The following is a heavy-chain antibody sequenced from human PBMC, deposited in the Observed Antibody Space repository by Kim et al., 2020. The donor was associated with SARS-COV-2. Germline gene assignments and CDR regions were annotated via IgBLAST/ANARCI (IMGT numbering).Heavy chain of an antibody. D-gene: IGHD6-19*01. CDR3: VRGADSSGWWAGYYYYYGMDV. Sequence: SQTLSLTCAISGDSVSSNSAAWNWIRQSPSRGLEWLGRTYYRSKWYNDYAVSVKSRITINPDTSKNQFSLQLNSVTPEDTAVYYCVRGADSSGWWAGYYYYYGMDVWGQGTTVTVSS. V-gene: IGHV6-1*01. J-gene: IGHJ6*02. CDR1: GDSVSSNSAA. CDR2: TYYRSKWYN.